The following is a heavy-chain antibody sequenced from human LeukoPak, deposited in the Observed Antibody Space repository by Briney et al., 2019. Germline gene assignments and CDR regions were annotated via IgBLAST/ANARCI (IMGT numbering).Heavy chain of an antibody. J-gene: IGHJ2*01. Sequence: SETLSLTCTVSGYSISSGYYWGWIRQPPGKGLEWIGSIYHSGSTYYNTSLKSRVTISVDTSKNQFSLKLSSVTAADTAVYYCARDGADYGGLQWYFDLWGRGTLVTVSS. D-gene: IGHD4-23*01. CDR1: GYSISSGYY. V-gene: IGHV4-38-2*02. CDR3: ARDGADYGGLQWYFDL. CDR2: IYHSGST.